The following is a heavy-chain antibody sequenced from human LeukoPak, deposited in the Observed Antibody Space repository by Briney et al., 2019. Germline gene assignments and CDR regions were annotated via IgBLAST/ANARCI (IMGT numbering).Heavy chain of an antibody. CDR3: ARENYRYYYYYYGMDV. CDR2: IKQDGSEK. Sequence: GGSLRLSCAASGFTFSSYSMNWVRQAPGKGLEWVANIKQDGSEKYYVDSVKGRFTISRDNDKNSLYLQMNSLRAEDTAVYYCARENYRYYYYYYGMDVWGQGTTVTVSS. D-gene: IGHD1-7*01. J-gene: IGHJ6*02. V-gene: IGHV3-7*01. CDR1: GFTFSSYS.